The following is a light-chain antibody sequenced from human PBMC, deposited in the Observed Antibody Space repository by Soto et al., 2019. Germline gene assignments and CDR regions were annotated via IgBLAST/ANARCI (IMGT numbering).Light chain of an antibody. CDR3: SSHTSSSTLGV. CDR1: SSDVGGYNY. CDR2: EVS. J-gene: IGLJ2*01. V-gene: IGLV2-14*01. Sequence: QSALTQPASVSGSPGQSITISCTGTSSDVGGYNYVSWYQQHPGKAPKLMIYEVSNRPSGVSNRFSGSKSGNTASLTISGTPAEDEADYYCSSHTSSSTLGVFGGGTKLTVL.